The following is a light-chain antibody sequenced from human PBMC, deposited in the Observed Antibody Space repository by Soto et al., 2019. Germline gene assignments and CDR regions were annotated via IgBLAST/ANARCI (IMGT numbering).Light chain of an antibody. Sequence: EIVMTQSPATLSVSPGERATLSCRASQSVSSNLAWYQQKPGQAPRLLSYGASPRATGIPARFSGSGSGTELILTISSLQSEDFAVYYCQQYNKWPLTFGGGTKVEIK. CDR3: QQYNKWPLT. CDR2: GAS. J-gene: IGKJ4*01. V-gene: IGKV3-15*01. CDR1: QSVSSN.